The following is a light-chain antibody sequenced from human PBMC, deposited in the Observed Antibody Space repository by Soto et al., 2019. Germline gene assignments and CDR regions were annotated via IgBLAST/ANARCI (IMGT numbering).Light chain of an antibody. J-gene: IGKJ1*01. CDR2: AAS. CDR3: QQYVPSPEWM. Sequence: EIVLTQSPGTLSLSPGERATLSCRASQSVSSSHLAWYQHKPGQAPRLLIYAASSRATGSPDRFSGGGSGTDFTLTISRLEPEDFAVYYCQQYVPSPEWMFGQGTKVDIK. V-gene: IGKV3-20*01. CDR1: QSVSSSH.